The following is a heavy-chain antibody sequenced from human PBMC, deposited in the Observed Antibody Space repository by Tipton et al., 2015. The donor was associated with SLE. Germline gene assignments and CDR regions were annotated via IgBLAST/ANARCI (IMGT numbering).Heavy chain of an antibody. CDR2: INHSGST. CDR1: GGSISSGSYY. J-gene: IGHJ6*03. CDR3: ARGGTLWYYYSYMDV. Sequence: LRLTCTVSGGSISSGSYYWSWIRQPPGKGLEWIGEINHSGSTNYNPSLKSRVTISVGTSKNQFSLKLSSVTAADTAVYYCARGGTLWYYYSYMDVWGKGTTVTVSS. D-gene: IGHD3-16*01. V-gene: IGHV4-39*07.